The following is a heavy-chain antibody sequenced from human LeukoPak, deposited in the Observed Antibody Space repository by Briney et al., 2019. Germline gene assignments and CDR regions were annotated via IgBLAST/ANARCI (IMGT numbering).Heavy chain of an antibody. J-gene: IGHJ4*02. V-gene: IGHV5-10-1*01. Sequence: GESLKISCRGSGYRFTSYWITWVRQMPGKGLEWMGKIDPSDSYTNYSPSFQGHVTISADKSISTAYLQWSSLKASDTAMYYCARRDDYGDYWGQGTLVTVSS. CDR2: IDPSDSYT. CDR3: ARRDDYGDY. CDR1: GYRFTSYW.